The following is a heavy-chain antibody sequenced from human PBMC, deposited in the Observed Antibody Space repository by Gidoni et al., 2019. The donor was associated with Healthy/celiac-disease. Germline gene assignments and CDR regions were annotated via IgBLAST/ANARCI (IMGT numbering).Heavy chain of an antibody. CDR1: GGSFSGYY. J-gene: IGHJ5*02. CDR2: SNHSGST. V-gene: IGHV4-34*01. CDR3: ARNRGSGSYPRRFDP. D-gene: IGHD3-10*01. Sequence: QVQLQQWGAGLLKPSETLSLTCAVYGGSFSGYYWSWIRQPPGKGLGWIGESNHSGSTNYNPSLKSRVTISVDTSKNQFSLKLSSVTAADTAVYYCARNRGSGSYPRRFDPWGQGTLVTVSS.